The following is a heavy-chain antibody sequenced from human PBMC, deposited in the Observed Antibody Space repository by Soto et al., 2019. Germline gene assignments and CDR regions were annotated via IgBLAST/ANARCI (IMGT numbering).Heavy chain of an antibody. CDR3: ERDRGIGSLGYFRH. J-gene: IGHJ1*01. CDR1: GFSFRDWW. Sequence: EVQLVESGGGLVQGGGSLRLSCAASGFSFRDWWMTWVRQAPGKGLEWVANINQDESEKSYADSVKERFTISRDNAKNSLYLQLNCRRAEDTGIYYWERDRGIGSLGYFRHWGQGTLVTASS. D-gene: IGHD3-10*01. CDR2: INQDESEK. V-gene: IGHV3-7*01.